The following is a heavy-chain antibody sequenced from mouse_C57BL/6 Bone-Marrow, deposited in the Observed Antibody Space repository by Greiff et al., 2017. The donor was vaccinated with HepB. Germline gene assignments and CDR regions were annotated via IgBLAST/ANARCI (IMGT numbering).Heavy chain of an antibody. CDR2: ISSGGSYT. D-gene: IGHD1-1*01. CDR3: ARPRYYYGSSYGYFDV. V-gene: IGHV5-6*01. CDR1: GFTFSSYG. Sequence: EVKLVESGGDLVKPGGSLKLSCAASGFTFSSYGMSWVRQTPDKRLEWVATISSGGSYTYYPDSVKGRFTISRDNAKNTLYLQMSSLKSEDTAMYYCARPRYYYGSSYGYFDVWGTGTTVTVSS. J-gene: IGHJ1*03.